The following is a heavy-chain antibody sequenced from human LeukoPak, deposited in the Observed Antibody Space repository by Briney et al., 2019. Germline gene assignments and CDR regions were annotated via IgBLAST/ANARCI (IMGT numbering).Heavy chain of an antibody. CDR2: IKEDGSEK. D-gene: IGHD6-19*01. V-gene: IGHV3-7*01. CDR1: GFTFSSYW. J-gene: IGHJ4*02. Sequence: HSGGSLRLSCAASGFTFSSYWMTWVRQAPGKGLEWVANIKEDGSEKYYVDSVKGRFTISRDNAKNSLYLQRNSLRAEDTAVYYCARLIAVAGNRNFDYWGQGTLVTVSS. CDR3: ARLIAVAGNRNFDY.